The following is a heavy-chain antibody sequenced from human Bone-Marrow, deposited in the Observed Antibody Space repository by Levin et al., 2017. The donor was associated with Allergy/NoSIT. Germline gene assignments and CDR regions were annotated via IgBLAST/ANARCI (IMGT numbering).Heavy chain of an antibody. CDR3: TTEGGFRDPIANVGY. D-gene: IGHD3-10*01. Sequence: LSLTCAASGFTFRNAWMSWVRQAPGKGLEWVGRIKSKTDGGTTDYAAPVKGRFTISRDDSKNTLYLQMNSLKTEDTAVYYCTTEGGFRDPIANVGYWGQGTLVTVSS. J-gene: IGHJ4*02. CDR2: IKSKTDGGTT. V-gene: IGHV3-15*01. CDR1: GFTFRNAW.